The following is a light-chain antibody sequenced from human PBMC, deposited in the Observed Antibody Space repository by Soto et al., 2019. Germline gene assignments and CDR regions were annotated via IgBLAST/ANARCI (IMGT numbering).Light chain of an antibody. J-gene: IGKJ5*01. CDR3: HQRINWPPIT. CDR1: QSVRNY. V-gene: IGKV3-11*01. Sequence: EIVLTQSPATLSLSPGERATLSCRASQSVRNYLAWYQQNPGQAPRLLIYDASNRATGIPARFSGSGSGTDFTLTISSLEPEDFAVYYCHQRINWPPITFGQGTRLEIK. CDR2: DAS.